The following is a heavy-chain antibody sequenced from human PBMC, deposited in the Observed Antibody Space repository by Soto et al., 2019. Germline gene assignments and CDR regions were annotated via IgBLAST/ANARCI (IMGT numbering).Heavy chain of an antibody. D-gene: IGHD5-18*01. V-gene: IGHV1-24*01. J-gene: IGHJ3*02. CDR1: GYTLTELS. CDR2: FDPEDGET. Sequence: ASVKVSCKVSGYTLTELSMHWVRQAPGKGLEWMGGFDPEDGETIYAQKFQGRVTMTEDTSTDTAYMELSSLRSEDTAVYYCATDLAYSYGYSNAFDIWGQGTMVTVSS. CDR3: ATDLAYSYGYSNAFDI.